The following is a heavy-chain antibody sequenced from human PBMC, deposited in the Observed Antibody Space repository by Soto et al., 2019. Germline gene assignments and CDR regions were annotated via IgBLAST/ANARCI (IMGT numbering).Heavy chain of an antibody. D-gene: IGHD1-26*01. Sequence: QVQLVQSGAEVREPGASVKVSCKASGYSFTSLDINWVRQTAGQGLEWMGWMQPSTGRTGYAQKFQGRVTMTRDTSINTAYMELTTLTSDDTAIYYCARGVGAGVDYWGQGTLVTVSS. V-gene: IGHV1-8*01. J-gene: IGHJ4*02. CDR2: MQPSTGRT. CDR1: GYSFTSLD. CDR3: ARGVGAGVDY.